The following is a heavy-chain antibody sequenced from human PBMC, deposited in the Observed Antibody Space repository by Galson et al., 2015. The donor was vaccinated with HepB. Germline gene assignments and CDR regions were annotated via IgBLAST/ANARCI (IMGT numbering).Heavy chain of an antibody. D-gene: IGHD6-19*01. J-gene: IGHJ4*02. CDR3: ARSLGYSSGWYGKVFDY. CDR2: IDWDDDK. CDR1: GFSLSTSGMR. Sequence: PALVQPPQTLTLTCTFSGFSLSTSGMRVSWIRQPPGKALEWLARIDWDDDKFYSTSLKTRLTISKDTSKNQVVLTMTNMDPVDTATYYCARSLGYSSGWYGKVFDYWGQGTLVTVSS. V-gene: IGHV2-70*04.